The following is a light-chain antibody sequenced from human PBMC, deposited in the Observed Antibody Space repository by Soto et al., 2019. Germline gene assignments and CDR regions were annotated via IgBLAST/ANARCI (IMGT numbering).Light chain of an antibody. Sequence: DIQMTQSPSSLSASVGDRVNITCQASHDISNYLNWYQQKPGKAPKVLIYDATNLQTGVPSRFSGSGSGTDFTFAISSLQPEDIATYYCLQFDNLPRTFGGGTKVDIK. CDR1: HDISNY. V-gene: IGKV1-33*01. J-gene: IGKJ4*01. CDR2: DAT. CDR3: LQFDNLPRT.